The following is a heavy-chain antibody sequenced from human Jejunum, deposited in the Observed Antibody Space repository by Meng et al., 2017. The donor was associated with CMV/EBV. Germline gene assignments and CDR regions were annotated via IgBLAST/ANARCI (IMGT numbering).Heavy chain of an antibody. CDR1: FSSSW. CDR2: IAYDASVI. Sequence: FSSSWMHWIRQAPGKGLVWVSRIAYDASVIDYADSVKGRFTISRDNAKNTLYLQMNSLRAEDTAVYYCASRVGVVGATHGAFDIWGQGTMVTVSS. CDR3: ASRVGVVGATHGAFDI. V-gene: IGHV3-74*01. D-gene: IGHD1-26*01. J-gene: IGHJ3*02.